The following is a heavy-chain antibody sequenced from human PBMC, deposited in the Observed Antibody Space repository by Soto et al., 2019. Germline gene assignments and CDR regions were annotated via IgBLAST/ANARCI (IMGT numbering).Heavy chain of an antibody. CDR3: ARDMSGWFKGEFDY. J-gene: IGHJ4*02. Sequence: GGSLRLSCAASGFTFLSYSMDWVRQAPGKGLEWVSSISSTSTYIYYADSVKGRFTISRDNAKNALYLQMNSLRAEDTAVYYCARDMSGWFKGEFDYWGQGTLVTVSS. CDR1: GFTFLSYS. CDR2: ISSTSTYI. V-gene: IGHV3-21*01. D-gene: IGHD6-19*01.